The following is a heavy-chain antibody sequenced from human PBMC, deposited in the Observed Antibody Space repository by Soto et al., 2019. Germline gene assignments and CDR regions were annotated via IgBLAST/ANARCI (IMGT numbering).Heavy chain of an antibody. CDR3: ARADYGSGSYYYYYGMDV. J-gene: IGHJ6*02. D-gene: IGHD3-10*01. V-gene: IGHV7-4-1*01. CDR2: INTNTGNP. Sequence: QVQLVQSGSELKKPGASVKVSCKASGYTFTSYAMNWVRQAPGQGLEWMGWINTNTGNPTYAQGFTGRFVFSLDTRVSTAYLQIGSLKAEDTAVSYWARADYGSGSYYYYYGMDVWGQGTTVTVSS. CDR1: GYTFTSYA.